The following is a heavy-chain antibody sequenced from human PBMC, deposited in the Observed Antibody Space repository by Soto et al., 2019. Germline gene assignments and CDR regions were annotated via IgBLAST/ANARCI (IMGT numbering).Heavy chain of an antibody. Sequence: PGGSLRLSCAASGFTFSSYWMRWVLQAPGKGLVWVSRINSDGSSTSYADSVKGRFTISRDNAKNTLYLQMNSLRAEDTAVYYWAREYSSSWYIGHWGQGTLVTVSS. J-gene: IGHJ4*02. D-gene: IGHD6-13*01. CDR2: INSDGSST. CDR1: GFTFSSYW. V-gene: IGHV3-74*01. CDR3: AREYSSSWYIGH.